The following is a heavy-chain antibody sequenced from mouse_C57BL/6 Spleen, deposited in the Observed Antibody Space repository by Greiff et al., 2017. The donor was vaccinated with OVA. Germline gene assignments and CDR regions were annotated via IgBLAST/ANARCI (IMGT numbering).Heavy chain of an antibody. V-gene: IGHV1-53*01. CDR3: ARVIGFGYRSYFDY. CDR1: GYTFTSYW. CDR2: INPSNGGT. D-gene: IGHD2-14*01. Sequence: VQLQQPGTELLKPGASVKLSCKASGYTFTSYWMHWVKQRPGQGLEWIGNINPSNGGTNYNEKFKSKATLTVDKSSSTAYMQLSSLTSEDSAVDFCARVIGFGYRSYFDYWGQGTTLTVSS. J-gene: IGHJ2*01.